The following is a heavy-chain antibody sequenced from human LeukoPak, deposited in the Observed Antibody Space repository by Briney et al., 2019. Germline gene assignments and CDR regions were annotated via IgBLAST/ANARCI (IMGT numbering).Heavy chain of an antibody. V-gene: IGHV7-4-1*02. CDR2: INTKTGNP. J-gene: IGHJ4*01. CDR3: ARALPGCGGTNCYGLDY. D-gene: IGHD2-21*01. CDR1: GYIISSDG. Sequence: ASVKVSCKASGYIISSDGMNWVRQAPGQGLEWMGWINTKTGNPTYAQGCTGRLVFSLDTSVNTAYLQISSLEAEDSAVYYCARALPGCGGTNCYGLDYWGHGNLVTVSS.